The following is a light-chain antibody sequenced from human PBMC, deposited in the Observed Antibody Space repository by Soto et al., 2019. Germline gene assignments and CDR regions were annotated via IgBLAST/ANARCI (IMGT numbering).Light chain of an antibody. CDR2: EVT. J-gene: IGLJ1*01. V-gene: IGLV2-23*02. Sequence: QSVLTQPASVSGSPGQSITVSRTRTSSDVGSFNFVSWYQQHPGKAPKVVIYEVTKRPSGVSNRFSGSKSGNTASLTISGLQADDGADYYCCSDAGGSTYVFGTGTKVTVL. CDR1: SSDVGSFNF. CDR3: CSDAGGSTYV.